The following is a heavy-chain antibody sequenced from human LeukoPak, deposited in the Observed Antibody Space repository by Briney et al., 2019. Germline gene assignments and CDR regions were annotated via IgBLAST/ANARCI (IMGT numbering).Heavy chain of an antibody. CDR2: INPNSGGT. J-gene: IGHJ5*02. CDR1: GHTFTGYY. Sequence: ASVKVSCKASGHTFTGYYIHWVRQAPGQGLEWMGWINPNSGGTNYAQSFQGRVTMTRDTSSSTAHMELSRLRSDDTAVYYCARGDCSVSGCHGGNWFDPWGQGTLVTVSS. D-gene: IGHD2-15*01. V-gene: IGHV1-2*02. CDR3: ARGDCSVSGCHGGNWFDP.